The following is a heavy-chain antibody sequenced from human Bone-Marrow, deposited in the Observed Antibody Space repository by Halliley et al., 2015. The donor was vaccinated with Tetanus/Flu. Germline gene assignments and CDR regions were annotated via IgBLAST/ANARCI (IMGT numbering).Heavy chain of an antibody. J-gene: IGHJ6*02. CDR1: GASISSTPYY. D-gene: IGHD5-18*01. CDR3: ARHEGYNYGCSPDDYYYYGLDV. CDR2: VYQSGST. V-gene: IGHV4-39*01. Sequence: TLSLTCIVSGASISSTPYYWGWIRQPPGKGLEWIGSVYQSGSTNYNPSLTSRVTISVDRSKNQFSLKLRSVTAADTAVYFCARHEGYNYGCSPDDYYYYGLDVWGQGP.